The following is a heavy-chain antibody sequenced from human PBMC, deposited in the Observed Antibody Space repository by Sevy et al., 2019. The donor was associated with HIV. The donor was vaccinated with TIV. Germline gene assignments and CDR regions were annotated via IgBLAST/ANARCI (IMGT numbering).Heavy chain of an antibody. CDR2: IWSDGAYK. Sequence: GGSLRLSCAATGFTFSNYAMHWVRQAPGKGMEWVAIIWSDGAYKYHGDSVKGRVTISRDNSKNTLYLQMNNVRVEDTAVYYCARGGYYYDNAAYYALDSWGQGTLVTVSS. CDR1: GFTFSNYA. V-gene: IGHV3-33*01. J-gene: IGHJ4*02. D-gene: IGHD3-22*01. CDR3: ARGGYYYDNAAYYALDS.